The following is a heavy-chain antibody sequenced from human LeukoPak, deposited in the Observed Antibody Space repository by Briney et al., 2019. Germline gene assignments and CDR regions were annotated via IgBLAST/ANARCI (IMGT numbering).Heavy chain of an antibody. Sequence: PGGSLRLSCAASGFTLSSYWMSWVRQAPGKGLEWVANIKQDGSGKYYVDSVKGRFTISRDNAKNSLYLQMNSLRAEDTAVYYCAELGITMIGGVWGKGTTVTISS. CDR2: IKQDGSGK. D-gene: IGHD3-10*02. CDR1: GFTLSSYW. V-gene: IGHV3-7*01. CDR3: AELGITMIGGV. J-gene: IGHJ6*04.